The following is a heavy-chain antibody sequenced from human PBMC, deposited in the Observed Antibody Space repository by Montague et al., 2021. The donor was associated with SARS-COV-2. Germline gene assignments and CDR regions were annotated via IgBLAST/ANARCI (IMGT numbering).Heavy chain of an antibody. D-gene: IGHD5-18*01. J-gene: IGHJ4*02. V-gene: IGHV4-34*01. Sequence: SAPLSLPFFFSGGSFSGYYWSWIRQPPGKGLEWIGEINHSGSTNYNPSLKSRVTISVDTSKKQFSLRLNSVTAADTAVYYCARGGGYSYGALDYWGQGTLVTVSS. CDR3: ARGGGYSYGALDY. CDR1: GGSFSGYY. CDR2: INHSGST.